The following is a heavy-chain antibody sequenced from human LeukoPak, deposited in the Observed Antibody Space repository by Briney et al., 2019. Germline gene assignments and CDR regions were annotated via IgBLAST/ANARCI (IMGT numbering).Heavy chain of an antibody. CDR2: IGPTGTDR. J-gene: IGHJ4*02. Sequence: GGSLRLSCAASGFTFSSCGFNWVRQAPGKGLEWVSSIGPTGTDRYYADSVRGRFTISRDNAKNSMYLQMDSLRDEDTAVYYCATEAIGRHYDYWGQGTLLTVSS. CDR3: ATEAIGRHYDY. V-gene: IGHV3-21*01. CDR1: GFTFSSCG.